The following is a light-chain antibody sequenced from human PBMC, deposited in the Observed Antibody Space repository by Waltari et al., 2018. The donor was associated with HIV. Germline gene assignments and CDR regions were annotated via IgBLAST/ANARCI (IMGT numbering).Light chain of an antibody. CDR1: RDISTS. J-gene: IGKJ4*01. Sequence: DIQMAQSPSNVSAFVGGTVTITCRASRDISTSLAWSQFKPGRAPNLLIYSAFRLETGVPSRFGGSGSGTEFTLTITSLHPDDFATYYCQQADSFPHTFGGGTRVA. CDR3: QQADSFPHT. V-gene: IGKV1-12*01. CDR2: SAF.